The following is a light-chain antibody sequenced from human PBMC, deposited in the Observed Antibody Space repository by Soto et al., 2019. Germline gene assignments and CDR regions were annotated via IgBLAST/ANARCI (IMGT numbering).Light chain of an antibody. Sequence: EIVLTQSPGTLSLSPGDTATLSCRASQSVSNTYLAWCQQKPGQAPRLLIYGASSRATGFPDRFSGSGSGTDFTLTISGLEPEDFAVYYCQQYGTSLFTFGGGTKV. V-gene: IGKV3-20*01. CDR1: QSVSNTY. J-gene: IGKJ4*01. CDR3: QQYGTSLFT. CDR2: GAS.